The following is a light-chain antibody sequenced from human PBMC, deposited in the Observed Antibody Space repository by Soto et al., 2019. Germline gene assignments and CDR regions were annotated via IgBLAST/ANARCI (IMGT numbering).Light chain of an antibody. V-gene: IGKV3-20*01. J-gene: IGKJ5*01. Sequence: EIVLTQSPGTLSLSPGEKATLSCRASQSVSTTYLTWYQQKPGQAPRLLIYGASSRATGIPDRFSGSGSGTDFTLTISRLEPVDFAVYYCQQYGSSPITFGQGTRLEI. CDR2: GAS. CDR3: QQYGSSPIT. CDR1: QSVSTTY.